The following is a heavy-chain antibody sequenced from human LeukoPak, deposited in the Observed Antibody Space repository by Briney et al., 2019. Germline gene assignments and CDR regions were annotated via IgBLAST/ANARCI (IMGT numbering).Heavy chain of an antibody. CDR2: IIPILSQT. V-gene: IGHV1-69*11. D-gene: IGHD3-10*01. CDR1: GGTFSTYA. CDR3: AKVRGSDTFDL. J-gene: IGHJ3*01. Sequence: SVKVSCKSSGGTFSTYAINWVRQAPGQGLEWMGRIIPILSQTNYALKFRGRFTMTADESTNTAYMELSSLKSEDTAVYFCAKVRGSDTFDLWGQGTMVTVSS.